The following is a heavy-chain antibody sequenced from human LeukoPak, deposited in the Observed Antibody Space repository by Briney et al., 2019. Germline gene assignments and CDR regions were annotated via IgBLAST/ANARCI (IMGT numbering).Heavy chain of an antibody. Sequence: GGSLRLSCAASGFTFSNFWKHWVRQAPGKGLVWVALIYGDGSFTRYADSVKGRFTISRDNAKNTMYLQMNSLRVEDTAVYYCARVYETNGYLYWGQGSLVTVSS. V-gene: IGHV3-74*01. CDR3: ARVYETNGYLY. J-gene: IGHJ4*02. CDR1: GFTFSNFW. CDR2: IYGDGSFT. D-gene: IGHD3-22*01.